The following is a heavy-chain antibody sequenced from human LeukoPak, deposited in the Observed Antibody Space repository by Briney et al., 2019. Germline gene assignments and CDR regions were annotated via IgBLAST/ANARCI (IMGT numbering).Heavy chain of an antibody. D-gene: IGHD5-24*01. CDR1: GGTFSSYA. Sequence: ASVKVSCKASGGTFSSYAISWMRQAPGQGLEWMGGIIPIFGTANYAQKFQGGVTITADESTSTAYMELSSLRSEDTAVYYCARVGRDGYNYWAFDYWGQGTLVTVSS. CDR2: IIPIFGTA. J-gene: IGHJ4*02. V-gene: IGHV1-69*01. CDR3: ARVGRDGYNYWAFDY.